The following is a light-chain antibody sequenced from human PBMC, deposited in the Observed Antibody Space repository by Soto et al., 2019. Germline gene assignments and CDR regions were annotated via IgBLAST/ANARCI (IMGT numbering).Light chain of an antibody. CDR1: QSISSW. CDR2: KAS. CDR3: QQYNSYST. Sequence: DMHISQSPSTLSASVGDRVTITCRASQSISSWLAWYQQKPGKAPKLLIYKASSLESGVPSRFSGSGSGTEFTLTISSLQPDDFATYYCQQYNSYSTSVHGTKVDIK. J-gene: IGKJ1*01. V-gene: IGKV1-5*03.